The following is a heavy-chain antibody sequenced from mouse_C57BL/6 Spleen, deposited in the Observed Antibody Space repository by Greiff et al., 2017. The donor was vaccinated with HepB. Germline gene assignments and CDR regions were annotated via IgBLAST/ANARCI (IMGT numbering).Heavy chain of an antibody. CDR3: ARNFYWDQYYYAMDY. CDR1: GFSLTSYG. D-gene: IGHD4-1*01. CDR2: IWSGGST. V-gene: IGHV2-2*01. J-gene: IGHJ4*01. Sequence: QVQLKESGPGLVQPSQSLSITCTVSGFSLTSYGVHWVRQSPGKGLEWLGVIWSGGSTDYNAAFISRLSISKDNSKSQVFFKMNSLQADDTAIYYCARNFYWDQYYYAMDYWGQGTSVTVSS.